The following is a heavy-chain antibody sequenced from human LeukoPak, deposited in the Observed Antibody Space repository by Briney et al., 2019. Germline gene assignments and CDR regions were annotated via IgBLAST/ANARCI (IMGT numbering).Heavy chain of an antibody. CDR2: IYYSGST. D-gene: IGHD1-26*01. V-gene: IGHV4-59*01. CDR1: GGSIRSYY. CDR3: ARDLSGSLQN. J-gene: IGHJ4*02. Sequence: PSETLSLTCTVSGGSIRSYYWSWIRQPPGKGLEWIGYIYYSGSTNYNPSLKSRVTISVDTSKNQFSLKLSSVTAADTAVYYCARDLSGSLQNWGQGTLVTVSS.